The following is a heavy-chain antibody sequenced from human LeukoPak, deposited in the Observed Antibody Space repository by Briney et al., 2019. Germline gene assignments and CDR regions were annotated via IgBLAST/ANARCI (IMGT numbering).Heavy chain of an antibody. V-gene: IGHV4-31*03. CDR1: GGSISSGGYY. J-gene: IGHJ4*02. D-gene: IGHD6-6*01. CDR2: IYYSGST. Sequence: SETLSLTCTVSGGSISSGGYYWSWIRQHPGKGLEWIGYIYYSGSTYYNPSLKSRVTISVDTSKNQFSLKLSSVTAADTAVYYCARGDEYSSSSFDYWGQGTLVTVSS. CDR3: ARGDEYSSSSFDY.